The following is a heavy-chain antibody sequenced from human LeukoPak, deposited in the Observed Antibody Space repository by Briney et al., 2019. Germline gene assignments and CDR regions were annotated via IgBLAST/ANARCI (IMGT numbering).Heavy chain of an antibody. V-gene: IGHV1-2*02. CDR3: ARGGSRLGTMIVVVNAFDI. Sequence: ASVKVSCKASGYTFTGYYMHWVRQAPGQGLKWMGWINPNSGGTNYAQKFQGRVTMTRDTSISTAYMELSRLRSDDTAVYYCARGGSRLGTMIVVVNAFDIWGQGTMVTVSS. CDR1: GYTFTGYY. J-gene: IGHJ3*02. D-gene: IGHD3-22*01. CDR2: INPNSGGT.